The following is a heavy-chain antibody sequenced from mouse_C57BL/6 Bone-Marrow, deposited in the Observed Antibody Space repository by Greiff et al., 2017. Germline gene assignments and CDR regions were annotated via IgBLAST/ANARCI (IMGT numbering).Heavy chain of an antibody. J-gene: IGHJ3*01. Sequence: EVKVVESGGGLVKPGGSLKLSCAASGFTFSSYAMSWVRQTPEKRLEWVATISDGGSYTYYPDNVKGRFTISRDNAKNDLYLQMSHLKSEDTAMYYCAGDEGVGRRIYFAYWGQGALVTVSA. V-gene: IGHV5-4*01. CDR2: ISDGGSYT. CDR3: AGDEGVGRRIYFAY. D-gene: IGHD4-1*01. CDR1: GFTFSSYA.